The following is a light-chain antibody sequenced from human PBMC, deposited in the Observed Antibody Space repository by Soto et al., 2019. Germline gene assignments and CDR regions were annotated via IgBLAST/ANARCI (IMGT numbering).Light chain of an antibody. CDR3: QQYSTYPWT. CDR2: MVS. V-gene: IGKV1-5*03. Sequence: DIQMTKSPSTLSASVGDRVTITCRASQSIRNWLAWYQQKPGKAPKSLLYMVSTLESGVPSRFSGSGYETEFTLTISSLQPDDFATYYCQQYSTYPWTFGQGTKVEI. CDR1: QSIRNW. J-gene: IGKJ1*01.